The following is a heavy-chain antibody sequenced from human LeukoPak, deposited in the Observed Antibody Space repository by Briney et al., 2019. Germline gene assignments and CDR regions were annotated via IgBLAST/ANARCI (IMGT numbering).Heavy chain of an antibody. J-gene: IGHJ4*02. V-gene: IGHV3-23*01. D-gene: IGHD6-13*01. CDR1: GFTFSSYA. CDR2: ISGSGGST. Sequence: GGSLRLSYAASGFTFSSYAMSWVRQAPGKGLEWVSAISGSGGSTYYADSVKGRFTISRDNSKNTLYLQMNSPRAEDTAVYYCAKAAAVNKYYFDYWGQGTLVTVSS. CDR3: AKAAAVNKYYFDY.